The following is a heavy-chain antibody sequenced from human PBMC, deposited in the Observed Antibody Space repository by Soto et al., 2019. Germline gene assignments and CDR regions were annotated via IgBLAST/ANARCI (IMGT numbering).Heavy chain of an antibody. Sequence: GGSLRLSCAASGFTFSNAWMNWVRQAPGKGLEWVGRIKSKTDGGTTDYAAPVKGRFTISRDDSKNTRYLQMNSLKTEDTAVYYCTSDQLDYYDISGYYLYYFDYWGQGTLVTVS. V-gene: IGHV3-15*07. J-gene: IGHJ4*02. CDR1: GFTFSNAW. CDR3: TSDQLDYYDISGYYLYYFDY. CDR2: IKSKTDGGTT. D-gene: IGHD3-22*01.